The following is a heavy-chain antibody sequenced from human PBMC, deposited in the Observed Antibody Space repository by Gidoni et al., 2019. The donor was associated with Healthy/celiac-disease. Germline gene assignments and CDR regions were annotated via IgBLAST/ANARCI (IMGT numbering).Heavy chain of an antibody. CDR1: GGAISSYY. J-gene: IGHJ6*02. CDR2: IYYSGST. Sequence: QVQLQESGPGLVKPSETLSLTCTVSGGAISSYYWSWIRQPPGKGLEWIGYIYYSGSTNYNPSLKSRVTISVDTSKNQFSLKLSSVTAADTAVYYCARGQYYYDSSGYYPWYYYYGMDVWGQGTTVTVSS. V-gene: IGHV4-59*01. CDR3: ARGQYYYDSSGYYPWYYYYGMDV. D-gene: IGHD3-22*01.